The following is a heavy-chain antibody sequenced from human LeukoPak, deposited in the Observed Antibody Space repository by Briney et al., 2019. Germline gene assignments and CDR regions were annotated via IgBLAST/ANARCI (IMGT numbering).Heavy chain of an antibody. CDR2: IYPRDSDT. Sequence: GESLKISCEGSGYNFATYWIAWVRQMPGKGLEWMGIIYPRDSDTRYSPSLQGQVTISVDKSISTAYLHWSSLKASDTAMYYCARSSYSSWYRSEYFQYWGQGTLVTVSS. D-gene: IGHD6-19*01. CDR1: GYNFATYW. V-gene: IGHV5-51*01. J-gene: IGHJ1*01. CDR3: ARSSYSSWYRSEYFQY.